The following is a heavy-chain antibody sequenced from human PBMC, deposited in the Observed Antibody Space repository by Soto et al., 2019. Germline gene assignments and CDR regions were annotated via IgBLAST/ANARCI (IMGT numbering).Heavy chain of an antibody. CDR1: GDSVSSDSYY. V-gene: IGHV4-61*01. Sequence: SETLSLTCTVSGDSVSSDSYYWTWIRQPPGKGLEWIGYTFHSGRTNYNPSLKGRVSILVDTSKNRFSLRLSSVTAADTAVYYCARDISNSNGMDVWGQGTTVTVSS. D-gene: IGHD3-3*02. CDR2: TFHSGRT. J-gene: IGHJ6*02. CDR3: ARDISNSNGMDV.